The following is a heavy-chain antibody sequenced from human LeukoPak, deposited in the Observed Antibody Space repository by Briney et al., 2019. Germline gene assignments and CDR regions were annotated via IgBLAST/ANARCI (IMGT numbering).Heavy chain of an antibody. CDR2: INPNSGGT. D-gene: IGHD2-2*01. CDR1: GYTFTGYY. CDR3: AGSSKRYCSSTSCSNWFDP. Sequence: ASVKVSCKASGYTFTGYYMHWVRQAPGQGLEWMGWINPNSGGTNYAQKFQGRVTMTRDTSISTAYMELSRLRSDDTAVYYCAGSSKRYCSSTSCSNWFDPWGQGTLVTVSS. V-gene: IGHV1-2*02. J-gene: IGHJ5*02.